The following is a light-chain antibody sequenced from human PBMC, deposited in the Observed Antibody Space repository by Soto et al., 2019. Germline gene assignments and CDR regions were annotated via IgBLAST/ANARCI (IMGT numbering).Light chain of an antibody. CDR2: GNS. J-gene: IGLJ2*01. CDR3: QSYDSSLSGSV. CDR1: SSNIGAGYD. V-gene: IGLV1-40*01. Sequence: QSVLTKPPSVSGAPGQRVTISCTGSSSNIGAGYDVHWYQQLPGTAPKLLIYGNSNRPSGVPDRFYGSKSGTSASLAITGLQAEDEADYYCQSYDSSLSGSVFGGWTKLTVL.